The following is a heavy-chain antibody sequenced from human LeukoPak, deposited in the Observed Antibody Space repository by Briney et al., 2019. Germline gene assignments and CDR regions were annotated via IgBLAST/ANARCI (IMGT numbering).Heavy chain of an antibody. Sequence: KPSETLSLTCAVSGYSISSANSWAWIRQPPGKGLEWIGTFYHSGKTYYNPCLKSRVTISVDTSKNQFSLKVNSVTAADTAVYYSVGSGILWYFDPWGQGILVTVSS. J-gene: IGHJ5*02. CDR2: FYHSGKT. D-gene: IGHD3-10*01. CDR3: VGSGILWYFDP. CDR1: GYSISSANS. V-gene: IGHV4-38-2*01.